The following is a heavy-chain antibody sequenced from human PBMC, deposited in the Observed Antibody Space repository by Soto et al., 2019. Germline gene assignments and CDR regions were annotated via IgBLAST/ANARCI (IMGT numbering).Heavy chain of an antibody. V-gene: IGHV1-69*02. CDR1: GGTFSSYT. D-gene: IGHD6-13*01. CDR3: ATQGGNIAAAGTAY. J-gene: IGHJ4*02. Sequence: ASVKVSCKASGGTFSSYTISWVRQAPGQGLEWMGRIIPILGIANYAQKFQGRVTITADKSTSTAYMELSSLRSEDTAVYYCATQGGNIAAAGTAYWGQGTLVTVSS. CDR2: IIPILGIA.